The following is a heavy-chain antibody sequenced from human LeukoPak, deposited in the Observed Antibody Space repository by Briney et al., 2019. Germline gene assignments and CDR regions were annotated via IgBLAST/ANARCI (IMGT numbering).Heavy chain of an antibody. CDR3: VRGDYGDYTLFDY. J-gene: IGHJ4*02. V-gene: IGHV3-53*01. CDR1: GFTVSSNY. D-gene: IGHD4-17*01. CDR2: IYSGGST. Sequence: GGSLRLSCAASGFTVSSNYMSWVRQAPGKGLEWVSVIYSGGSTYYADSVKGRFTISRGNSKNTLYLQMNSLRAEDTAVYYCVRGDYGDYTLFDYWGQGTLVTVSS.